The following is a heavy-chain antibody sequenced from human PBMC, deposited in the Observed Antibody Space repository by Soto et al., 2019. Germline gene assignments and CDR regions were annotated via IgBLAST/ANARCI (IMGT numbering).Heavy chain of an antibody. CDR3: ARHALQNEFDL. J-gene: IGHJ4*02. Sequence: SETLSLTCAVYGGSFSGYYWSWIRQPPGKGLEWIGEINHSGSTNYNPSLKSRVTISVDTSKNQFSLRVKSVTAADTGVYFCARHALQNEFDLWGQGTPVTVSS. V-gene: IGHV4-34*01. D-gene: IGHD2-8*01. CDR1: GGSFSGYY. CDR2: INHSGST.